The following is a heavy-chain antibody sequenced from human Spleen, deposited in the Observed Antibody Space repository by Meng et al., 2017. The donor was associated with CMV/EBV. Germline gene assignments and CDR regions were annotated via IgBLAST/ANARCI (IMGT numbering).Heavy chain of an antibody. D-gene: IGHD3-3*01. J-gene: IGHJ4*02. Sequence: GESLKISCAASGFTFSSYWMSWVRQAPGKGLEWVANIKQDGSEKYYVDSVKGRFTISRDNAKNSLYLQMNSLRAEDTAVYYCARDLSPAQLRFLEWLPDYWGQGTLVTVSS. V-gene: IGHV3-7*01. CDR3: ARDLSPAQLRFLEWLPDY. CDR2: IKQDGSEK. CDR1: GFTFSSYW.